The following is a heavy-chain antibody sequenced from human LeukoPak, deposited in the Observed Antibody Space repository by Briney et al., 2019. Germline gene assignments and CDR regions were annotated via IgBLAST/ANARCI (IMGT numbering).Heavy chain of an antibody. D-gene: IGHD3-10*01. V-gene: IGHV1-58*02. Sequence: SVKVSCKASGFTFTSSAMQWVRQARGQRLEWIGWIVVGSGNTDYAQKFQERVTITRDMSTSTAYMELSSLRSEDTAVYYCAAASIWFGELGLNYWGQGTLVTVSS. J-gene: IGHJ4*02. CDR2: IVVGSGNT. CDR1: GFTFTSSA. CDR3: AAASIWFGELGLNY.